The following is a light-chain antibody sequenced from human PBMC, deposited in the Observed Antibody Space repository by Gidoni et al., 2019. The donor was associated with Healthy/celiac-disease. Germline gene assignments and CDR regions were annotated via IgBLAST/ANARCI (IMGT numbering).Light chain of an antibody. CDR1: QNVTSSY. CDR3: QQYGSSPRT. Sequence: IVLTQSPGSLSLSPGERATLSCRASQNVTSSYLAWYQQKPGQAPRLLIYGASSRATGLPDRFSGSGSGTDFTLTISRLEPEDFAVYYCQQYGSSPRTFGQGTKVEIK. CDR2: GAS. V-gene: IGKV3-20*01. J-gene: IGKJ1*01.